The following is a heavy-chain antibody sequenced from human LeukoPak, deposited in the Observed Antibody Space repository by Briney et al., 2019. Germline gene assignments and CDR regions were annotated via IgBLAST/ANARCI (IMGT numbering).Heavy chain of an antibody. CDR1: GGSISSATYY. CDR3: SRQDHVDHGAPNWFDP. J-gene: IGHJ5*01. Sequence: SETLSLTCAVSGGSISSATYYWGWIRQSPEKGLEWIGSVHYSGCPYYYPSLKTPSSVSVDTSNYTFSLSLTSVTPPVSAFFYCSRQDHVDHGAPNWFDPWGQGTLVTVSS. D-gene: IGHD5-24*01. CDR2: VHYSGCP. V-gene: IGHV4-39*01.